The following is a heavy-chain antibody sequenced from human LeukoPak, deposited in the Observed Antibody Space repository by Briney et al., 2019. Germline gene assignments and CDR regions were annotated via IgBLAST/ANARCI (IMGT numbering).Heavy chain of an antibody. V-gene: IGHV4-59*08. CDR2: IYYSGST. CDR3: ARRDSSGWYEYFQH. D-gene: IGHD6-19*01. J-gene: IGHJ1*01. Sequence: SETLSLTCTVSGGSISSYYWSWIRQPPGKGLEWIGYIYYSGSTNYNPSLKSRVTISVDTSKNQFSLKLSSVTAADTAVYYCARRDSSGWYEYFQHWGQGTLGTVSS. CDR1: GGSISSYY.